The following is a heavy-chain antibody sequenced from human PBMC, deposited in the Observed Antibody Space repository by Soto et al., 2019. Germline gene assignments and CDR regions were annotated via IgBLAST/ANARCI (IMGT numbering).Heavy chain of an antibody. J-gene: IGHJ6*02. CDR3: TSGSWSVVTAGYYYYYGMDV. CDR2: IRSKANSYAT. D-gene: IGHD2-21*02. V-gene: IGHV3-73*01. Sequence: EVQLVESGGGLVQPGGSLKLSCAASGFTFSGSAMHWVRQASGKGLEWVGRIRSKANSYATAYAASVKGRFTISRDDSKNTAYLQMSSLKTEDTAVYYCTSGSWSVVTAGYYYYYGMDVWGQGTTVTVSS. CDR1: GFTFSGSA.